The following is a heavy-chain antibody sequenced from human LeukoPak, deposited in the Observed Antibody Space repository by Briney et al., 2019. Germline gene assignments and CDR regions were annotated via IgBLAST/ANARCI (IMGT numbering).Heavy chain of an antibody. CDR2: ISSSSSYI. Sequence: GGSLRLSCAASGFTFSTYSMNWVRQAPGKGLEWVSCISSSSSYISYADSVKGRFTISRDNAKNSLFLQMNSLRAEDTAVYYCARDRAVRYFDYWGQGTLVTVSS. D-gene: IGHD3-16*02. J-gene: IGHJ4*02. CDR3: ARDRAVRYFDY. V-gene: IGHV3-21*01. CDR1: GFTFSTYS.